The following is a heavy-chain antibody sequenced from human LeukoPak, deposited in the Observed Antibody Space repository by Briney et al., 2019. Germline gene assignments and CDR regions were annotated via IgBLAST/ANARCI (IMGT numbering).Heavy chain of an antibody. J-gene: IGHJ3*02. V-gene: IGHV1-2*02. Sequence: ASVKVSCKASGYTFTGYYMRWVRQAPGQGLEWMGWINPNSGGTNYAQKFQGRVTMTRDTSISTAYMELSRLRSDDTAVYYWGRNLAFGEMVTNRGAFDIWGQGTMVTVSS. D-gene: IGHD5-24*01. CDR3: GRNLAFGEMVTNRGAFDI. CDR2: INPNSGGT. CDR1: GYTFTGYY.